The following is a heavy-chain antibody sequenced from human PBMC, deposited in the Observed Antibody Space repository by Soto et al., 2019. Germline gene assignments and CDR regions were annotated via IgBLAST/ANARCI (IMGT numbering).Heavy chain of an antibody. Sequence: SETLSLTCAVYGGSFSGYYWSWIRQPPGKGLEWIGEINHSGSTNYNPSLKSRVTISVDTSKNQFSLKLSSVTAADTAVYYCARREGGGYKAAAGMGSTGWRKKGFDYWGQGTLVTVSS. CDR3: ARREGGGYKAAAGMGSTGWRKKGFDY. J-gene: IGHJ4*02. D-gene: IGHD6-13*01. CDR2: INHSGST. CDR1: GGSFSGYY. V-gene: IGHV4-34*01.